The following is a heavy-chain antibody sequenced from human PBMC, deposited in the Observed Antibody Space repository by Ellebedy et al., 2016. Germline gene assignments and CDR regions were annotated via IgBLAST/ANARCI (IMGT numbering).Heavy chain of an antibody. CDR2: MSNGGT. J-gene: IGHJ4*02. D-gene: IGHD6-19*01. Sequence: SETLSLXXSVSGGSVRRSNYYWGWFRQPPGKGLEWIGSMSNGGTYYNASLQTRVSISVDTGKNQFSLRVSSVTAADTAVYYCARTYDSGWYGYWGQGALVTVSS. CDR3: ARTYDSGWYGY. CDR1: GGSVRRSNYY. V-gene: IGHV4-39*01.